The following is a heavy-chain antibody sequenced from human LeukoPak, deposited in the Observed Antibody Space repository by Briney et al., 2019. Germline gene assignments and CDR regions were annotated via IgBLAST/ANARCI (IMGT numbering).Heavy chain of an antibody. D-gene: IGHD6-19*01. Sequence: PGRSLRLSCTASGFTFGDYTMSWVRQAPGKGLEWVAVIWYDGSNKYYADSVKGRFTISRDNSKNTLYLQMNSLRAEDTAVYYCATPQQWLVLWNYFDYWGQGTLVTVSS. V-gene: IGHV3-30*04. CDR2: IWYDGSNK. J-gene: IGHJ4*02. CDR3: ATPQQWLVLWNYFDY. CDR1: GFTFGDYT.